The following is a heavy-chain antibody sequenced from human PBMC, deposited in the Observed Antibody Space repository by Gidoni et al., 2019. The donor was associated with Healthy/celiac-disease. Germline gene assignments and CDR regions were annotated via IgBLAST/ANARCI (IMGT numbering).Heavy chain of an antibody. D-gene: IGHD6-13*01. CDR2: IYSGGST. CDR1: GFTVSSNY. V-gene: IGHV3-66*02. J-gene: IGHJ6*02. Sequence: EVQLVESGGGLVQPGGSLRLYCAASGFTVSSNYMSWVRQAPGKGLDWVSVIYSGGSTYYADSVKGRFTISRDNSKNTLYLQMNSLRAEDTAVYYCARDLRPISSSWYRTNYGMDVWGQGTTVTVSS. CDR3: ARDLRPISSSWYRTNYGMDV.